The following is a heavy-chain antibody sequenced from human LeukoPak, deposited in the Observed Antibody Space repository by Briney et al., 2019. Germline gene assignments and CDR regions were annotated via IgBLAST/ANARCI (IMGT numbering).Heavy chain of an antibody. CDR3: TRGGGDC. CDR1: GFTFSTSW. CDR2: IGQDGSGE. V-gene: IGHV3-7*01. D-gene: IGHD3-16*01. J-gene: IGHJ4*01. Sequence: PGGSLRLSCAASGFTFSTSWMGWVRQTPGKGLEWVANIGQDGSGEIYVDSVKGRFTISRDNAKNSLYLQMNSLRAEDTSVYYCTRGGGDCWGQGTLVTVSS.